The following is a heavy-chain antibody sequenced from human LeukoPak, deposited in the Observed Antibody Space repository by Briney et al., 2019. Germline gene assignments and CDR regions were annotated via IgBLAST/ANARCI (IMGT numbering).Heavy chain of an antibody. CDR1: GGSFSGYY. D-gene: IGHD6-19*01. Sequence: SETLSLTCAVYGGSFSGYYWSWIRQPPGKGLEWIGEINHSGSTNYNPSLKSRVTISVDTSKNQFSLKLSSVTAADTAVYYCARGIAVARHYYYYGMDVWGQGTTVTVSS. J-gene: IGHJ6*02. V-gene: IGHV4-34*01. CDR2: INHSGST. CDR3: ARGIAVARHYYYYGMDV.